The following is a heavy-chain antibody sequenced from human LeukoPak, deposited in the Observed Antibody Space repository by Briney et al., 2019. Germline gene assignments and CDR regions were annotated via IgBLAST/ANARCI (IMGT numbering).Heavy chain of an antibody. J-gene: IGHJ6*02. Sequence: SETLSLTCAVYGGSFSGYYWSWIRQPPGKGLEWIGEINHSGSTNYNPSLKSRVTMSVDTSKNQFSLKLSSVTAADTAVYYCARERYYDSSGYYFPSFYYGMDVWGQGTTVTVSS. CDR2: INHSGST. CDR3: ARERYYDSSGYYFPSFYYGMDV. D-gene: IGHD3-22*01. V-gene: IGHV4-34*01. CDR1: GGSFSGYY.